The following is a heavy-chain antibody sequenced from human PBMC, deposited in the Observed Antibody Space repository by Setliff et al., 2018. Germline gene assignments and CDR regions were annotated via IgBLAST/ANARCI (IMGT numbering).Heavy chain of an antibody. D-gene: IGHD2-15*01. CDR3: ARGGGSVLPNYYYFNYMDV. Sequence: SETLSLTCAVYGGSFSGYYWSWIRQPPGKGLEWIGEINHSGSTNYSQSLKSRVTLSVDTSKNQFSLQLTSVTAADTAIYYCARGGGSVLPNYYYFNYMDVWGKGTTVTVS. CDR2: INHSGST. CDR1: GGSFSGYY. J-gene: IGHJ6*03. V-gene: IGHV4-34*01.